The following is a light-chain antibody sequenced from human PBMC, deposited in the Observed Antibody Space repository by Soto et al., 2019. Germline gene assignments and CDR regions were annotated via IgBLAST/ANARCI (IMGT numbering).Light chain of an antibody. V-gene: IGLV2-14*01. J-gene: IGLJ2*01. CDR2: EVS. CDR3: SSYTSSSTRV. Sequence: QSALTQPASVSGSPGQSITISCTGTSSDVGGYNYVSWYQQHPGKAPKLRIYEVSNRPSGVSNRFSGSKSGNTASLTISGRQAEDEADYYCSSYTSSSTRVLGGGTKLTVL. CDR1: SSDVGGYNY.